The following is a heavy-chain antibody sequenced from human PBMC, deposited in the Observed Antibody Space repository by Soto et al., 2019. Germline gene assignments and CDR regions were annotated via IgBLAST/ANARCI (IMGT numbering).Heavy chain of an antibody. CDR1: GFSLTTRGVG. D-gene: IGHD3-16*01. CDR3: AHIPNYYQYDWFDP. J-gene: IGHJ5*02. V-gene: IGHV2-5*02. CDR2: IYWDDDK. Sequence: QITLKESGPTLVKPTQTLTLTCTFSGFSLTTRGVGVGWIRQPPGKALECLALIYWDDDKRYSPSLQSTLSINKDTSKNQVVLTMTNVDPVDTATYYCAHIPNYYQYDWFDPWGQGTLVSVSS.